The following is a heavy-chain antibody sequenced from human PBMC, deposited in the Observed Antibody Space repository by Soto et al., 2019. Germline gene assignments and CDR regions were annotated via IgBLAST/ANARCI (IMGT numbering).Heavy chain of an antibody. J-gene: IGHJ4*02. CDR3: ARDLTYYDYVWGSYRYNPHFDY. D-gene: IGHD3-16*02. V-gene: IGHV3-74*01. Sequence: GGSLRLSCAASGFTFSSYWMHWVRQAPGKGLVWVSRINSDGSSTSYADSVKGRFTISRDNAKNTLYLQMNSLRAEDTAVYYCARDLTYYDYVWGSYRYNPHFDYWGQGTLVTVSS. CDR1: GFTFSSYW. CDR2: INSDGSST.